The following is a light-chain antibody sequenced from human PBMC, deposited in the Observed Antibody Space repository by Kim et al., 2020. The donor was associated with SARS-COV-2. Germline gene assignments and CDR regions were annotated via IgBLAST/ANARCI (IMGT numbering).Light chain of an antibody. V-gene: IGKV1-27*01. CDR1: QDIANS. CDR2: AAS. Sequence: ASVGDRVTITCRASQDIANSLAWYQQKPGKAPKLLIYAASTLQSGVPSRFSGSGSGTQFTLTIGSLQTEDVATYYCQKYNSAPRTFGPGTKVDIK. CDR3: QKYNSAPRT. J-gene: IGKJ1*01.